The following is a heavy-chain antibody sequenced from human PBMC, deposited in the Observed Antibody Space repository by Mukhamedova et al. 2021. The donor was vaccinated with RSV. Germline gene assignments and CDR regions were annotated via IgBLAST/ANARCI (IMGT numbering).Heavy chain of an antibody. V-gene: IGHV3-7*01. D-gene: IGHD2-15*01. CDR3: ARPGFYCSGGGSCFPFGY. CDR2: INQDGSET. Sequence: SYWMTWVRQAPGKGLEWLANINQDGSETKYVDSVKGRFTISRDNAKNSLYLQMNNLRAEDSAVYYCARPGFYCSGGGSCFPFGYW. CDR1: SYW. J-gene: IGHJ4*01.